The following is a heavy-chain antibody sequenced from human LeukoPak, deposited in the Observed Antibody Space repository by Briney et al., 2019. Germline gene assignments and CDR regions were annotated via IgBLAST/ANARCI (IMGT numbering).Heavy chain of an antibody. Sequence: TGGPLRLSCAGSGFSFRRFWMTWVRQAPGRGLEWVANINGDGDGKRYADSVKDRFTISRDNARSLVFLQIHSLRDEDTALYYCARDSSPDSATTYYDALDMWGQGTMVTVSS. CDR1: GFSFRRFW. V-gene: IGHV3-7*01. J-gene: IGHJ3*02. D-gene: IGHD1-1*01. CDR2: INGDGDGK. CDR3: ARDSSPDSATTYYDALDM.